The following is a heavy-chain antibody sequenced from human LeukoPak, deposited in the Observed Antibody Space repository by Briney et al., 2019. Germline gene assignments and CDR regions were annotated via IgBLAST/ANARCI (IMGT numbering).Heavy chain of an antibody. CDR2: LNTDGAWI. D-gene: IGHD2-2*01. V-gene: IGHV3-23*01. CDR1: GFTFRSYV. Sequence: GGSLRLSCAASGFTFRSYVMSWVRLAPGKGLEWVSGLNTDGAWIYYADSVKGRFTISRDNSENTLYLQMNSLRVEDTAIYYCAKYATLYCSSTSCSPQFDYWGQGTLVTVSS. J-gene: IGHJ4*02. CDR3: AKYATLYCSSTSCSPQFDY.